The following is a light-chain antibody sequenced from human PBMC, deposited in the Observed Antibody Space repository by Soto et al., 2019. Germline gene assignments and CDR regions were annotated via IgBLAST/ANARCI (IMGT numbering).Light chain of an antibody. J-gene: IGKJ5*01. V-gene: IGKV1-6*01. CDR3: QQYNTYST. CDR2: AAS. Sequence: AKQMTQSPSSLSASVGDRVTITCRASQGIRNDLGWYQQKPGKAPKLLIYAASSLQSGVPSRFSGSGSGTDFTLTISSLQPDDFATYYCQQYNTYSTFGQGTRLEI. CDR1: QGIRND.